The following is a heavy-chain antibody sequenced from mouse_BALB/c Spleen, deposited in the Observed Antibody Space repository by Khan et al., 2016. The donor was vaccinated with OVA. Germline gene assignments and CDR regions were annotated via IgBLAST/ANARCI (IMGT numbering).Heavy chain of an antibody. J-gene: IGHJ3*01. CDR2: ISDGGSST. CDR3: ARAGYGGFAY. CDR1: GFTFSDYY. D-gene: IGHD1-1*02. Sequence: EVELVESGGGLVKPGGSLKLSCAASGFTFSDYYMYWVRQTPEKRLEWVATISDGGSSTYYLDSVKGRFTISRDNAKNSLYQQMSSLKSEDTAIYYCARAGYGGFAYWGQGTLVTVSA. V-gene: IGHV5-4*02.